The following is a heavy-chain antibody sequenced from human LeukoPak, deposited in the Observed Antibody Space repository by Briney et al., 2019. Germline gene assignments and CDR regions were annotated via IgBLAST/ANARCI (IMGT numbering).Heavy chain of an antibody. J-gene: IGHJ4*02. Sequence: GGSLRLSCAASGFTFSRYWMHWVRQAPGKGLVWVSRINSDGSSTSYADSVKGRFTISRDNAKNSLYLQMNSLRAEDTAVYYCARREMATKIPARFAYYFDYWGQGTLVTVSS. V-gene: IGHV3-74*01. D-gene: IGHD5-24*01. CDR3: ARREMATKIPARFAYYFDY. CDR2: INSDGSST. CDR1: GFTFSRYW.